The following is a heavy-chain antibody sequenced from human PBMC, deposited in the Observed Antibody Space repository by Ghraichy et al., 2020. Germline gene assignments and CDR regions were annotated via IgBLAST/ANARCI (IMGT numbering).Heavy chain of an antibody. CDR3: ARLKHLYGSGPQGAFDI. J-gene: IGHJ3*02. V-gene: IGHV4-39*01. Sequence: SETLSLTCTVSGGSISSSSYYWGWIRQPPGKGLEWIGSIYYSGSTYYNPSLKSRVTISVDTSKNQFSLKLSSVTAADTAVYYCARLKHLYGSGPQGAFDIWGQGTMVTVSS. D-gene: IGHD3-10*01. CDR2: IYYSGST. CDR1: GGSISSSSYY.